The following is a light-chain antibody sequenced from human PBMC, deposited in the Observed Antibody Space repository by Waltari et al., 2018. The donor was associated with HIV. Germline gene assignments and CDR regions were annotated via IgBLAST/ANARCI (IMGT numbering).Light chain of an antibody. CDR2: EVT. CDR3: TSYTSKNTVL. J-gene: IGLJ2*01. V-gene: IGLV2-14*01. Sequence: QSALTQPASVSGSPGQSITIPCTGTTNDVGGYNYVSWYQHHPGNAPKLMISEVTNRPSGVSNRFSGSKSGSTASLTISGLQAEDEADYYCTSYTSKNTVLFGTGTKLTVL. CDR1: TNDVGGYNY.